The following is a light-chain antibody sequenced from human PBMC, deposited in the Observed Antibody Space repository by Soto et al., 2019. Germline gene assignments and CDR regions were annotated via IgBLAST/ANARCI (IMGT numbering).Light chain of an antibody. V-gene: IGKV1-5*01. CDR2: HAS. CDR1: QRISSY. J-gene: IGKJ1*01. CDR3: QQYNSYS. Sequence: DIEMTQSPSSLSASLGDRVTITCRASQRISSYLNWYQKKTGTAAKVLIYHASNLQSGVPSRFSGSGSGTEFTLTISSMQPDDFATYYCQQYNSYSFGQGTKVDIK.